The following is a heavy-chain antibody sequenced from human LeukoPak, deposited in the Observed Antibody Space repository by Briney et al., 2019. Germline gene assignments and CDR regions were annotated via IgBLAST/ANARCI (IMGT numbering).Heavy chain of an antibody. V-gene: IGHV3-66*02. J-gene: IGHJ3*02. CDR3: ARVCHGPGSDAFDI. D-gene: IGHD2-15*01. CDR1: GFTVSSNY. Sequence: GGSLRLSCAASGFTVSSNYMSWVRQAPGKGLEWVSVIYSGGSTYYADSVKGRFTISRDNSKNTLYLQMNSLRAEDTAVYYCARVCHGPGSDAFDIWGQGTMVTVSS. CDR2: IYSGGST.